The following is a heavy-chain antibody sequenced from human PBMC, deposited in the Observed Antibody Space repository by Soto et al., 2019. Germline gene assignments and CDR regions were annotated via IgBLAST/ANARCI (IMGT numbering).Heavy chain of an antibody. CDR3: ASRIGVGYSYGYAFDY. V-gene: IGHV3-53*01. CDR1: GFTVSSNY. Sequence: EVQLVESGGGLIQPGGSLRLSCAASGFTVSSNYMSWVRQAPGKGLEWVSVIYSGGSTYYADSVKGRFTISRDNSKNTLYLQMNSLRAEDTAVYYCASRIGVGYSYGYAFDYWGQGTLVTVSS. D-gene: IGHD5-18*01. J-gene: IGHJ4*02. CDR2: IYSGGST.